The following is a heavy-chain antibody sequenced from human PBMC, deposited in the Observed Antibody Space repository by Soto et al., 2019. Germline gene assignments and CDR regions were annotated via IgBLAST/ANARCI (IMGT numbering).Heavy chain of an antibody. Sequence: EVQLLESGGALVQPGGSLRLSCAASGFTFSNHAMNWVRQAPGKGLEWVSTISDSGSTYYADSVKGRFTISRDNSKNTLYLQRNSLRAEDTAVYYCGRDPGGIYCTITSCLFFFDLWGQGTLVIVSS. V-gene: IGHV3-23*01. CDR1: GFTFSNHA. CDR2: ISDSGST. D-gene: IGHD2-2*01. J-gene: IGHJ4*02. CDR3: GRDPGGIYCTITSCLFFFDL.